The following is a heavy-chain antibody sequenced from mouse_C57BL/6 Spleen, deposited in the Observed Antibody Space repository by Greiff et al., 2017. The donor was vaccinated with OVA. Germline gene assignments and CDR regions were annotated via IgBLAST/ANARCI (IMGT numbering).Heavy chain of an antibody. V-gene: IGHV1-52*01. D-gene: IGHD1-1*01. Sequence: VQLQQSGAELVRPGSSVKLSCKASGYTFTSYWMHWVKQRPIQGLEWIGNIDPSDSETHYNQKFKDKATLTADKSSSTAYMQLSSLTSEDSAVYYWARSPPYCGNSYWDFDVWGKGTTVTVSS. J-gene: IGHJ1*03. CDR3: ARSPPYCGNSYWDFDV. CDR2: IDPSDSET. CDR1: GYTFTSYW.